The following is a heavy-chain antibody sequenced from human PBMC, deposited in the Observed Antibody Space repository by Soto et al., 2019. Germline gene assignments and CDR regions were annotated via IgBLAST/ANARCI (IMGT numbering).Heavy chain of an antibody. CDR1: GFTFSSYS. Sequence: GGALRLSYAASGFTFSSYSMNWVRQAPGKGLEWVSSISSSSNKYYAYSVKGRFPITRDNTKNTLYSQMNSLRAEHTAVYYCARDFEPTVTAAATWFDPWGKGPLVTVPP. J-gene: IGHJ5*02. CDR3: ARDFEPTVTAAATWFDP. CDR2: ISSSSNK. D-gene: IGHD4-17*01. V-gene: IGHV3-21*01.